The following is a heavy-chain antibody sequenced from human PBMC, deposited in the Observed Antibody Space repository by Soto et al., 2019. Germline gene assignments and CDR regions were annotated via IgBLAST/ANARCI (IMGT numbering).Heavy chain of an antibody. J-gene: IGHJ4*02. D-gene: IGHD3-16*01. Sequence: GGSLRLSCAASGFTFSSYAMHWVRQAPGKGLEWVAVISYDGSNKYYADSVKGRFTISRDNSKNTLYLQMNSLRAEDTAVYYCARDWGYSGIMDYWGQGTLVTVSS. CDR1: GFTFSSYA. CDR2: ISYDGSNK. V-gene: IGHV3-30-3*01. CDR3: ARDWGYSGIMDY.